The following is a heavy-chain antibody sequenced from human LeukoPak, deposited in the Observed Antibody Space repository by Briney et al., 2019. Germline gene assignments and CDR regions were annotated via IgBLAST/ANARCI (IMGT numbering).Heavy chain of an antibody. J-gene: IGHJ4*02. Sequence: PPGGSLRLSCAVSGFTFSSYAMSWVRQSPGKGLEWVSYISSSSSTIYYADSVKGRFTISRDNAKNSLYLQMNSLRAEDTAVYYCARSLGGEPRSGTPSFDYWGQGTLVTVSS. CDR2: ISSSSSTI. CDR3: ARSLGGEPRSGTPSFDY. V-gene: IGHV3-48*01. CDR1: GFTFSSYA. D-gene: IGHD3-16*01.